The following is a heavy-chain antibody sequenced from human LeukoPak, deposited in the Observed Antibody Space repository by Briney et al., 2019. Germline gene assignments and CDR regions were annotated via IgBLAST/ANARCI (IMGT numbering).Heavy chain of an antibody. CDR3: ARDFGEMATFIDAFDI. Sequence: GASVKVSCKASGYTFTNYYIHWVRQAPGQGLECMGIINPSGGSTSYAQKFQGRVTMTRDMSTSTAYMELRSLRSDDTAVYYCARDFGEMATFIDAFDIWGQGTMVTVSS. CDR2: INPSGGST. CDR1: GYTFTNYY. D-gene: IGHD5-24*01. V-gene: IGHV1-46*01. J-gene: IGHJ3*02.